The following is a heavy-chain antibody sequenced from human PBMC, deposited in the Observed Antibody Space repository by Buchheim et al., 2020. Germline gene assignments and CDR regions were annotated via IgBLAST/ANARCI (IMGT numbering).Heavy chain of an antibody. CDR1: GFTFSSYA. CDR3: AKVGRGYYDSSGYTRNY. J-gene: IGHJ4*02. CDR2: ISGSGGST. D-gene: IGHD3-22*01. Sequence: EVQLLESGGGLVQPGGSLRLSCAASGFTFSSYAMSWVRQAPGKGLEWVSAISGSGGSTYYADSVKGRFTISRDNSKTTLYLQMNSLRAEDTAVYYCAKVGRGYYDSSGYTRNYWGQGTL. V-gene: IGHV3-23*01.